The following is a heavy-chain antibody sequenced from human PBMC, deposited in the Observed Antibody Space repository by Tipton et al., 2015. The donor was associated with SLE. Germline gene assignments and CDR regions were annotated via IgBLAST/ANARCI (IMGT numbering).Heavy chain of an antibody. V-gene: IGHV4-59*12. D-gene: IGHD1-14*01. Sequence: GLVKPSETLSLSCSVSGGSIRNDYWSWIRQPPGRGLEWIGYISDSGHTNYNPSLKSRVTISVDTSKNQFSLKLSSMTAADTAVYYCARGYLRRRIDYWGLGTLVTVSS. CDR3: ARGYLRRRIDY. CDR1: GGSIRNDY. J-gene: IGHJ4*01. CDR2: ISDSGHT.